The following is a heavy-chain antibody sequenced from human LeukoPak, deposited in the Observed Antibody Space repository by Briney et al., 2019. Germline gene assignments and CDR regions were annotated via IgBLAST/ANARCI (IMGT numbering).Heavy chain of an antibody. D-gene: IGHD1-26*01. Sequence: GGSLRLSCAASGFTFSTYGMHWVRQAPGKGPEWVTLISIDGSHKYYADSVKGRFTISRDNSKNTLYLQMNSLRAEDTAVYYCARVEYSGSYFFDYWGQGTLVTVSS. CDR1: GFTFSTYG. J-gene: IGHJ4*02. CDR3: ARVEYSGSYFFDY. V-gene: IGHV3-30*03. CDR2: ISIDGSHK.